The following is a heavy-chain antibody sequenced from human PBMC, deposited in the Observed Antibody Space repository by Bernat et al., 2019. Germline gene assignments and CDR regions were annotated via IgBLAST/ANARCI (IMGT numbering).Heavy chain of an antibody. CDR3: ARDEEPPGAFDI. J-gene: IGHJ3*02. V-gene: IGHV3-33*01. CDR2: IWYNGSNQ. CDR1: GFTFSRYG. D-gene: IGHD1-14*01. Sequence: QVQLVESGGGVVQPGRSLRLSCAASGFTFSRYGMHWVSQAPGKGLEWVAVIWYNGSNQYYADSVKGRFTISRDNSKHTLYLQMNSLGAEDTAVYYCARDEEPPGAFDIWGQGTMVTVSS.